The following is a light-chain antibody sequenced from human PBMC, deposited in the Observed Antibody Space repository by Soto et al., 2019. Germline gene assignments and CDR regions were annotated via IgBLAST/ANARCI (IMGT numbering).Light chain of an antibody. V-gene: IGLV1-40*01. CDR3: QSYDSSLKNYV. CDR1: SSNIGAGYD. Sequence: QSVLTQPPSVSGAPGQRVTISCTGSSSNIGAGYDVHWYQQLPGTAPKLLIYGNNNRPSGVPDRFSGSKSGTSASLAITGLQAEDEADYYCQSYDSSLKNYVFGTGT. J-gene: IGLJ1*01. CDR2: GNN.